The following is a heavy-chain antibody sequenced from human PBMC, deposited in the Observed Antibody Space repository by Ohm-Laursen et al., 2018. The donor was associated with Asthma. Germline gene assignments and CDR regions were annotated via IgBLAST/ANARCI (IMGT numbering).Heavy chain of an antibody. CDR1: GGSISSYY. CDR2: IYNSGST. D-gene: IGHD6-6*01. Sequence: GTLSLTCTVSGGSISSYYWSWIRQPPGKGLEWIGYIYNSGSTNYNPPLKSRVTISVDTSKNQFSLKLSSVTAADTAVYYCARGGSSSSGYGMDVWGQGTTVTVSS. J-gene: IGHJ6*02. V-gene: IGHV4-59*01. CDR3: ARGGSSSSGYGMDV.